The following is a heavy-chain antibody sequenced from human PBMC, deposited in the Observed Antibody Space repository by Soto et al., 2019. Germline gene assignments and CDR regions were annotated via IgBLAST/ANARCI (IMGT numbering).Heavy chain of an antibody. CDR1: GFTVSSNY. Sequence: GGSLRLSCAASGFTVSSNYMSWVRQAPGKGLEWVSVIYSGGSTYYADSVKGRFTISRHNSKNTLYLQMNSLRAEDTAVYYCARIQLDYGDSRDAFDIWGQGTMVTVSS. J-gene: IGHJ3*02. D-gene: IGHD4-17*01. CDR3: ARIQLDYGDSRDAFDI. CDR2: IYSGGST. V-gene: IGHV3-53*04.